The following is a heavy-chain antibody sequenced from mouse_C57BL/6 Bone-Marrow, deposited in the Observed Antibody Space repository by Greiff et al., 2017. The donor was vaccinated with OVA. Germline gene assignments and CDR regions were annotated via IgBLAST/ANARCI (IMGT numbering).Heavy chain of an antibody. D-gene: IGHD2-2*01. CDR2: IYPSDSET. CDR3: ARYYGYDGAWFAY. Sequence: QVQLQQLGAELVRPGSSVKLSCKASGYTFTSYWMDWVKQRPGQGLEWIGNIYPSDSETHYNQKFKDKATLTVDKSSSTAYMQLSSLTSEDSAVYYCARYYGYDGAWFAYWGQGTLVTVSA. V-gene: IGHV1-61*01. J-gene: IGHJ3*01. CDR1: GYTFTSYW.